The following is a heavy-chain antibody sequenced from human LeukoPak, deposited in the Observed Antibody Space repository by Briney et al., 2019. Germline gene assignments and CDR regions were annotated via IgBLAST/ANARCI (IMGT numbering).Heavy chain of an antibody. V-gene: IGHV4-59*01. J-gene: IGHJ4*02. CDR1: GGSISSYY. Sequence: SETLSLTCTVSGGSISSYYWSWIRQPPGKGLEWIGYIYYSGSTNYNPSLKSRVTISVDTSKNQFSLKLSSVTAADTVVYYCAREGLPSDYWGQGTLVTVSS. D-gene: IGHD5-12*01. CDR2: IYYSGST. CDR3: AREGLPSDY.